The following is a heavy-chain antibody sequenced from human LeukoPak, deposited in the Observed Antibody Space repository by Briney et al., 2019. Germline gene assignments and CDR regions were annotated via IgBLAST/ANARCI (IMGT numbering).Heavy chain of an antibody. CDR3: AKAAGIMITFGGVPPDY. Sequence: GGSLRLSCAASGFTFSSYWMSWVRQAPGKGLEWVAFIRYDGSNKYYADSVKGRFTISRDDSKNTLYLQMNSLRAEDTAVYYCAKAAGIMITFGGVPPDYWGQGTLVTVSS. V-gene: IGHV3-30*02. D-gene: IGHD3-16*01. J-gene: IGHJ4*02. CDR1: GFTFSSYW. CDR2: IRYDGSNK.